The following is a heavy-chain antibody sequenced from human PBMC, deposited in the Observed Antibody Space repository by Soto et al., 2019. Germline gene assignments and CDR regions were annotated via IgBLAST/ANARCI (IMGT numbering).Heavy chain of an antibody. CDR1: GGSISSGGYY. D-gene: IGHD2-15*01. CDR2: IYYSGST. J-gene: IGHJ6*02. V-gene: IGHV4-31*03. Sequence: QVQLQESGPGLVKPSQTLSLTCTVSGGSISSGGYYWSWIRQHPGKGLEWIGYIYYSGSTYYNPSLKSRVTVSVDTSAYQFSLKLSSLTAADTVVQSCARHRASCSRGSCYGYYYCMDVWGQGTTVTVFS. CDR3: ARHRASCSRGSCYGYYYCMDV.